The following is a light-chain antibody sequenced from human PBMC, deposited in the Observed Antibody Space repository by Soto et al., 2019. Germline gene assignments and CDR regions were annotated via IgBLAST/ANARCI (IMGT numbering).Light chain of an antibody. CDR2: GAS. CDR1: QSVSSSY. Sequence: EIVLTQSPGTLSLSPGERATLSCRASQSVSSSYLAWYQQKPGQAPRLLIYGASIRATGIPDRFSGSGSGTSFTLTISRLEPEDFAVYYCQQYGSSPRTFGQGTKVEIK. CDR3: QQYGSSPRT. J-gene: IGKJ1*01. V-gene: IGKV3-20*01.